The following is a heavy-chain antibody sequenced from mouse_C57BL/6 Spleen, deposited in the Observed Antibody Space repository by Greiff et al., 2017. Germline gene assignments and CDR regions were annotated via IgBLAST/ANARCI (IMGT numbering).Heavy chain of an antibody. CDR3: ARSRGYGSSYGYFDV. V-gene: IGHV1-80*01. CDR2: IYPGDGDT. Sequence: VVESGASVKISCKASGYAFSSYWMNWVKQRPGKGLEWIGQIYPGDGDTNYNGKFKGKATLTADKSSSTAYMQLSSLTSEDSAVYFCARSRGYGSSYGYFDVWGTGTTVTVSS. D-gene: IGHD1-1*01. J-gene: IGHJ1*03. CDR1: GYAFSSYW.